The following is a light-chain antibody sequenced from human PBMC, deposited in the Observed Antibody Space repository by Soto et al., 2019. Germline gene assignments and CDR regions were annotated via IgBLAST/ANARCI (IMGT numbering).Light chain of an antibody. J-gene: IGLJ3*02. Sequence: QSVLTQPASVSGSPGQSITISCTGSSGDVGHYNYVSWYQQHPGKAPKLMIYEVSNRPSGVSNRFSGSKSGNTASLIISVLQAEDEADYYCTSYTTSRIWVFGGGTKLTVL. CDR3: TSYTTSRIWV. CDR1: SGDVGHYNY. CDR2: EVS. V-gene: IGLV2-14*01.